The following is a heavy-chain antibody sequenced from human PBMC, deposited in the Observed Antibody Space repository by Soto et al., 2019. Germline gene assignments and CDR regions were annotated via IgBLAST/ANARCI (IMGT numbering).Heavy chain of an antibody. V-gene: IGHV3-21*01. D-gene: IGHD1-26*01. CDR1: GFIFSSYT. Sequence: GESLKISCAASGFIFSSYTMNWVRQAPGKGLEWVSSISSSSDYINYADSVKGRFTISRDNAKNSLYLQMNSLRAEDTAVYYCAPPEPYFDYWGQGTLVTVSS. J-gene: IGHJ4*02. CDR2: ISSSSDYI. CDR3: APPEPYFDY.